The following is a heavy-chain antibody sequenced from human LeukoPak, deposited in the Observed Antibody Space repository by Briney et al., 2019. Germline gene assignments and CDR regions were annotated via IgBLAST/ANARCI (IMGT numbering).Heavy chain of an antibody. CDR3: TTVPAQVLEWLVVDY. J-gene: IGHJ4*02. CDR2: IKSKTDGGTT. V-gene: IGHV3-15*01. CDR1: GFTFSNAW. D-gene: IGHD3-3*01. Sequence: GGSLRLSCAASGFTFSNAWMSWVRQAPGKGLGWVGRIKSKTDGGTTDYAAPVKGRFTISRDDSKNTLYLQMNSLKTEDTAVYYCTTVPAQVLEWLVVDYWGQGTLVTVSS.